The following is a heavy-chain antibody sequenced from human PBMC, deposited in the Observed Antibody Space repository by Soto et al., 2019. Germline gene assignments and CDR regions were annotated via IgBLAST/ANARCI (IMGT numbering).Heavy chain of an antibody. D-gene: IGHD2-2*01. CDR2: ISHDGNNK. J-gene: IGHJ4*02. CDR3: ARDESAGSSTSN. V-gene: IGHV3-30-3*01. Sequence: PGGSLRLSCAASGFTFSSYVMHWVRQTPGKGLEWVAFISHDGNNKYYADSVKGRFTISRDNSENTLYLQMDSLRAEDTALYFCARDESAGSSTSNWGQGTLVTVSS. CDR1: GFTFSSYV.